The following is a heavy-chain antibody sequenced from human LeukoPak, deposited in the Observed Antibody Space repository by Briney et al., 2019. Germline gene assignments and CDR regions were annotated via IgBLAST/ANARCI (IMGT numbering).Heavy chain of an antibody. J-gene: IGHJ3*02. D-gene: IGHD2-21*02. CDR1: GGSISSTYY. CDR2: IYYSGST. CDR3: VRVGWGLLRGHDAPDI. Sequence: SETLSLTCTVSGGSISSTYYWDWIRQPPGKGLEWIGSIYYSGSTYYNPSLKSRVTISVDTFKNQLSLKLSSVTAADTAVYYCVRVGWGLLRGHDAPDIWGQGTMVTVSS. V-gene: IGHV4-39*07.